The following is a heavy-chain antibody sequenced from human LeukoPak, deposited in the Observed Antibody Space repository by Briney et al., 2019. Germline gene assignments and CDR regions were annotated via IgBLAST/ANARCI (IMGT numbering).Heavy chain of an antibody. J-gene: IGHJ4*02. Sequence: ASVKVSCKTSGYTFTRYGVSWVRQAPGQGLEWMGWISPHNGNRDYAQKFKDRFTMTTDTSTNTVYLELRSLRPDDTAMYYCARTGYGSGSDDFDFWGQGTLVTVSS. D-gene: IGHD3-10*01. V-gene: IGHV1-18*01. CDR3: ARTGYGSGSDDFDF. CDR2: ISPHNGNR. CDR1: GYTFTRYG.